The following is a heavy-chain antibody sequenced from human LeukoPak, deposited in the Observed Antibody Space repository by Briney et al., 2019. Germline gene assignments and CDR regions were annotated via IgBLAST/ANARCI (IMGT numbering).Heavy chain of an antibody. CDR3: PSGSSTSCYD. D-gene: IGHD2-2*01. Sequence: GGSLRLSCAASGFTFSSYWMHWVRQAPGKGLVWVSRINTGGSSTSYADSVKGRFTISRDNAKNTLYLQMNSLGAEDTAVYYCPSGSSTSCYDWGQGTLVTVSS. J-gene: IGHJ4*02. CDR2: INTGGSST. V-gene: IGHV3-74*01. CDR1: GFTFSSYW.